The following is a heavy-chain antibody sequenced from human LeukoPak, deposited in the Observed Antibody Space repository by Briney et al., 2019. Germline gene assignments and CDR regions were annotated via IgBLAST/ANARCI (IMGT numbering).Heavy chain of an antibody. J-gene: IGHJ4*02. CDR1: GFTFSDYY. V-gene: IGHV3-11*04. D-gene: IGHD2-8*01. Sequence: PGGSLRLSCAASGFTFSDYYMSWIRQAPGKGLEWVSYISSSGSTIYYADSVKGRFTISRDNARNSLYLQMNSLRAEDTAEYYCARKGHCTNGVCPRGRGPDYWGQGTLVTVSS. CDR3: ARKGHCTNGVCPRGRGPDY. CDR2: ISSSGSTI.